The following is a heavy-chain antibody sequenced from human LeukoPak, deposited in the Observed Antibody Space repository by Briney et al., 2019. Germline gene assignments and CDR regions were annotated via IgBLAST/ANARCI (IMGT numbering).Heavy chain of an antibody. CDR3: ARDMAVRTFDY. Sequence: ASVKVSCKASGYTFTCYDINWVRQATGQGLEWMGWMNPNSGNTGYAQKFQGRVTMTRDTSISTAYMELSSLRSEDTAVYYCARDMAVRTFDYWGQGTLVTVSS. D-gene: IGHD2-21*01. J-gene: IGHJ4*02. V-gene: IGHV1-8*01. CDR1: GYTFTCYD. CDR2: MNPNSGNT.